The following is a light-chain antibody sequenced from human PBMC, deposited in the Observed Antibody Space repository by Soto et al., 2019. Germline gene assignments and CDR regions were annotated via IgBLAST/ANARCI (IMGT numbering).Light chain of an antibody. V-gene: IGKV3-20*01. CDR2: GAS. Sequence: EIVLTQSPGTLSLSPGERATLSCRASQSVGKNFLAWYQQKPGHAPRFLIYGASSRATGVPVRFSGSGSGTDFTLTISRLEPEDFAVYYCQQYANSRRTFGQGTKVEVK. CDR3: QQYANSRRT. CDR1: QSVGKNF. J-gene: IGKJ1*01.